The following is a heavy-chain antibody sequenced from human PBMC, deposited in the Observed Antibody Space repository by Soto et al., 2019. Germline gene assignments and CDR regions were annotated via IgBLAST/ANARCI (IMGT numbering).Heavy chain of an antibody. CDR3: ARARPSSNRYFDY. CDR1: GFTFSDHY. Sequence: EVQLVESGGGLVQPGGSLRLSCAASGFTFSDHYMDWVRQAPGKGLEWVGRSRDKANSYTTEYAASVKGRFTISRDGXESSLYLQMNSLKTEDTAVYYCARARPSSNRYFDYWGQGTLVTVSS. CDR2: SRDKANSYTT. D-gene: IGHD4-4*01. J-gene: IGHJ4*02. V-gene: IGHV3-72*01.